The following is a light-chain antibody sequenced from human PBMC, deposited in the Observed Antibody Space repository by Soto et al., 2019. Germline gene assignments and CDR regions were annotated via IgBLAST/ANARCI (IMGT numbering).Light chain of an antibody. J-gene: IGKJ1*01. CDR1: QSISSW. CDR3: QHYNSYSEA. V-gene: IGKV1-5*01. CDR2: DAS. Sequence: DIQMTLSPSTLSATVGDRVTITCRASQSISSWLAWYQQKPGKAPKLLIYDASSLESGVPSRFSGSGSGTEFTLTINSLQPDDFATYYCQHYNSYSEAFGQGTKVDI.